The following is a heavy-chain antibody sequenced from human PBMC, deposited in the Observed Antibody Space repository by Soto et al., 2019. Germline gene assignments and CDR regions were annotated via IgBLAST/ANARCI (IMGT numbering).Heavy chain of an antibody. CDR3: ARVNSSGWYFDY. D-gene: IGHD6-19*01. CDR2: IHPNSGGT. J-gene: IGHJ4*02. V-gene: IGHV1-2*04. Sequence: ASVKVSCKASGYTFTGYYMHWVRQAPGQGLEWMGWIHPNSGGTNYAQKFQGWVTMTRDTSISTAYMELSRLRSDDTAWYYCARVNSSGWYFDYWGQGTLVTVSS. CDR1: GYTFTGYY.